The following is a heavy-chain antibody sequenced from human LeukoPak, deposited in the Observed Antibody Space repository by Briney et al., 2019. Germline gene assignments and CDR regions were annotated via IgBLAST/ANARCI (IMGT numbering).Heavy chain of an antibody. CDR2: ISGSGGST. CDR1: GFTFSSYA. V-gene: IGHV3-23*01. CDR3: EKDSVTKYDFWSGPTYFVDY. J-gene: IGHJ4*02. D-gene: IGHD3-3*01. Sequence: QTGGSVRLSCAASGFTFSSYAMSWVRQAPGKGLEWVSAISGSGGSTYYADSVKGRFTISRDNSKNTLYLQMNSLRAEDTAVYYCEKDSVTKYDFWSGPTYFVDYWGQGTLVTVSS.